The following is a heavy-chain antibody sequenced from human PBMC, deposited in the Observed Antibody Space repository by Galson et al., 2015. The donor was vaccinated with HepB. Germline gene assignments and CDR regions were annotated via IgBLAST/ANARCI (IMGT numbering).Heavy chain of an antibody. CDR2: IIPIFGTA. J-gene: IGHJ5*02. V-gene: IGHV1-69*13. CDR1: GGTFSSYT. D-gene: IGHD3-22*01. CDR3: AREGYYYDSSGIPNWFDP. Sequence: SVKVSCKASGGTFSSYTISWVRQAPGQGLEWMGRIIPIFGTANYAQKFQGRVTITADESTSTAYMELSSLRSEDTAVYYCAREGYYYDSSGIPNWFDPWGQGTLVTVSS.